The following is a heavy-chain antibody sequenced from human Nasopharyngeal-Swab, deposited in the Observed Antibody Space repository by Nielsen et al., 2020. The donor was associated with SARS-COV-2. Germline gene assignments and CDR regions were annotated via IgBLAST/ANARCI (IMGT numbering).Heavy chain of an antibody. CDR1: GGSISSGSYY. J-gene: IGHJ4*02. V-gene: IGHV4-61*02. CDR3: ARGCSGYYSPQFDY. Sequence: SETLSLTCTVSGGSISSGSYYWSWLRHPAGKGLEWIGRIYTSGSTNYNPSLKRRVTISVDTSKNQFSLKLSSVTAADTAVYYCARGCSGYYSPQFDYWGQGTLVTVSS. CDR2: IYTSGST. D-gene: IGHD3-22*01.